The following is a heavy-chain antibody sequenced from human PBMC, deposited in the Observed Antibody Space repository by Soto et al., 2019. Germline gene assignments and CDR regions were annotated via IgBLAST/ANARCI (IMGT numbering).Heavy chain of an antibody. V-gene: IGHV1-46*03. CDR2: INPFDGSR. Sequence: ASVKVSFKASGYIFTSYYFHWVRQAPGQGLEWMGWINPFDGSRMFAQSFQGRVTMTRDTSTSTVYMEVSSLRSEDTAVYYSSRVDPGETSPFDHWG. CDR1: GYIFTSYY. CDR3: SRVDPGETSPFDH. J-gene: IGHJ4*01. D-gene: IGHD3-10*01.